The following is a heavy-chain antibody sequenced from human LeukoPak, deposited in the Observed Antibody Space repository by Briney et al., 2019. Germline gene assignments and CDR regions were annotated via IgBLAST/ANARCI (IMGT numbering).Heavy chain of an antibody. CDR1: GFTFSSYA. Sequence: GGSLRLSCAASGFTFSSYAMHWVRQAPGKGLEWVAVISYDGSNKYYADSVKGRFTISRDNSKNTLYLQMNSLRAEDTAVYYCARGLDSSSWYGDYWGQGTLVTVSS. J-gene: IGHJ4*02. CDR2: ISYDGSNK. D-gene: IGHD6-13*01. CDR3: ARGLDSSSWYGDY. V-gene: IGHV3-30-3*01.